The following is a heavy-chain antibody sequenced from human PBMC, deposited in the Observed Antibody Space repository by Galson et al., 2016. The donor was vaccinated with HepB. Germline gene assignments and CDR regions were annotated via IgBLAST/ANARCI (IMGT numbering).Heavy chain of an antibody. CDR2: IRGGNTNT. Sequence: SLRLSCAASGFTFSTYSMNWVRQAPGKGLEWIAYIRGGNTNTDYAVSVKGRFTISRDDATNSLFLQINSLRVEDTAVYYCAHAPNLYYFDNWGQGTLVTASS. CDR3: AHAPNLYYFDN. D-gene: IGHD2-2*01. CDR1: GFTFSTYS. J-gene: IGHJ4*02. V-gene: IGHV3-48*01.